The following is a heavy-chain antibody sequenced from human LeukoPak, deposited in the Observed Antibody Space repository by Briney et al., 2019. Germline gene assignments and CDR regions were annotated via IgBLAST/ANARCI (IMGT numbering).Heavy chain of an antibody. D-gene: IGHD3-16*02. CDR2: ISGSGGST. CDR3: AKGQYYDYVWGSYRPH. Sequence: GGSLRLSCAASGFTFSSYAMSWVRQAPGKGLEWVSAISGSGGSTYYADSVKGRFTISRDNSKNTLYLQMNSLRAEDTAVYCCAKGQYYDYVWGSYRPHWGQGTLVTVSS. CDR1: GFTFSSYA. J-gene: IGHJ4*02. V-gene: IGHV3-23*01.